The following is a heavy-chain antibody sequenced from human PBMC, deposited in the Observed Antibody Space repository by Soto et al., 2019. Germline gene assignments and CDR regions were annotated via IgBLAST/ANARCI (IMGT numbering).Heavy chain of an antibody. D-gene: IGHD2-21*01. V-gene: IGHV3-64D*06. CDR2: ISPQGGST. CDR3: VNMMIARGAFDF. Sequence: GGSLRLSCSASGFAFSSYAMHWVRQTPGKGLEYVSAISPQGGSTYYADSVKGRFTISRDDSKNTVYLQMSSLRPDDTAVYYCVNMMIARGAFDFWGQGTLVTVSS. J-gene: IGHJ4*02. CDR1: GFAFSSYA.